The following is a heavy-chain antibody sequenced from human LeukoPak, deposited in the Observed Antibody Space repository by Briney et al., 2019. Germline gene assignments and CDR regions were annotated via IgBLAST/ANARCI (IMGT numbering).Heavy chain of an antibody. Sequence: PAGSLTLSCAASGFSVSSNYMSWVRQAPGKGLEWVSVIYSGGSTYYTDSVKGRFTISIDTSKNTLYLQMNSLRAEDTAVYYCAMTVTTGIFDYWGQGTLVTVSS. D-gene: IGHD4-17*01. V-gene: IGHV3-66*01. CDR3: AMTVTTGIFDY. J-gene: IGHJ4*02. CDR2: IYSGGST. CDR1: GFSVSSNY.